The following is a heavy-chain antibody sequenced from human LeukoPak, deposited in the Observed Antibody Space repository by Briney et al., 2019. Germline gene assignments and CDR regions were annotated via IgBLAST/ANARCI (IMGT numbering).Heavy chain of an antibody. D-gene: IGHD1-1*01. Sequence: ASVKVSCKASGYTFPNYHIHWVRQAPGQGLEWLGIINPNGGSASYAQRFQGRVTMTRDTSTSTAYMELSSLRSEDTAVYYCARVVQLILHNDEYYFDYWGQGTLVTVSS. CDR1: GYTFPNYH. V-gene: IGHV1-46*01. CDR2: INPNGGSA. J-gene: IGHJ4*02. CDR3: ARVVQLILHNDEYYFDY.